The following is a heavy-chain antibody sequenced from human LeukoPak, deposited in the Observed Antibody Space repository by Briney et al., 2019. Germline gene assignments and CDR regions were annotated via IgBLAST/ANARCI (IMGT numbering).Heavy chain of an antibody. CDR1: GYTFTSYY. Sequence: ASVKVSCKASGYTFTSYYMHWVRQAPGQGLEWMGIINPSRGSTSYAQKFQGRVTMTRDTSTSTVYMELSSLRSEDTAVYYCARDETPDTAMVYYFDYWGQGTLVTVCS. CDR3: ARDETPDTAMVYYFDY. D-gene: IGHD5-18*01. V-gene: IGHV1-46*01. CDR2: INPSRGST. J-gene: IGHJ4*02.